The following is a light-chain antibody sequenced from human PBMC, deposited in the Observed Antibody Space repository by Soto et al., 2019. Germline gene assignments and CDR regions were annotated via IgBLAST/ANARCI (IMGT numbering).Light chain of an antibody. Sequence: QSALTQPPSASGSPGQSVTISCTGTSSDVGSYKFVSWYQQHPGKAPKLMMYEVSKRPSGVPDSFSGSKSGNTASLTVSGLQAEDESDYFCSSYAGNYNLVFGGGTKVTVL. J-gene: IGLJ2*01. CDR3: SSYAGNYNLV. CDR1: SSDVGSYKF. CDR2: EVS. V-gene: IGLV2-8*01.